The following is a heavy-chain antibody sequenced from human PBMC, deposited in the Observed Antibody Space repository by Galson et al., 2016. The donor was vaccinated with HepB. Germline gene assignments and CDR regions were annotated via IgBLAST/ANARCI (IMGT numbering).Heavy chain of an antibody. V-gene: IGHV3-33*01. CDR1: GFTFSTNG. J-gene: IGHJ6*02. D-gene: IGHD6-6*01. CDR3: ARWDSSYSGMDV. Sequence: SLRLSCAASGFTFSTNGMHWVRQAPGKGLEWVAIIWYDGSKKYYADSVKGRFTISRDNSKNTLYLQMNSLRAEDTAVYYCARWDSSYSGMDVWGQGTAVTVSS. CDR2: IWYDGSKK.